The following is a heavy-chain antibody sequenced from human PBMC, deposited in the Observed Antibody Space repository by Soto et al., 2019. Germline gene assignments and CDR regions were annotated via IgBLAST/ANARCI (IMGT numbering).Heavy chain of an antibody. CDR3: VTETRGCFDH. V-gene: IGHV3-11*01. CDR1: GFDFSDDY. Sequence: QVQLVESGGGLVKPGGSLRLSCAASGFDFSDDYMSWIRQAPGRGLEWVSYISPSGHIIHYADSLKGRVTISRDNARSSLYLQLSRLRAADTAVYYCVTETRGCFDHWGRGNLVTVSS. CDR2: ISPSGHII. J-gene: IGHJ2*01.